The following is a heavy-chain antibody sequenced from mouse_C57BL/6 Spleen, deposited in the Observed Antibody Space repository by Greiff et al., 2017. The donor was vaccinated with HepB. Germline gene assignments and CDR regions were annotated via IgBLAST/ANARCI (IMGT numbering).Heavy chain of an antibody. V-gene: IGHV5-9-1*02. CDR1: GFTFSSYA. J-gene: IGHJ4*01. D-gene: IGHD3-3*01. Sequence: EVKLMESGEGLVKPGGSLKFSCAASGFTFSSYAMSWVRQTPEKRLEWVAYISSGGDYIYYADTVKGRFTISRDNARNTLYLQMSSLKSEDTAMYYCTREGGHAMDYWGQGTSVTVSS. CDR2: ISSGGDYI. CDR3: TREGGHAMDY.